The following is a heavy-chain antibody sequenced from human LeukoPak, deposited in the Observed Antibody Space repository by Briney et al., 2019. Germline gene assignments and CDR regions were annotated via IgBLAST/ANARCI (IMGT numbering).Heavy chain of an antibody. D-gene: IGHD1-26*01. CDR2: IIPIFGTA. V-gene: IGHV1-69*13. CDR1: GGTFISYA. Sequence: ASVKVCCKASGGTFISYAISWVRQAPGQGLEWMGGIIPIFGTANYAQKFQGRVTITADESTSTAYMEMSSLRSEDTAVYYCARGPPSGSYGSFDIWGQGTMVTVSS. CDR3: ARGPPSGSYGSFDI. J-gene: IGHJ3*02.